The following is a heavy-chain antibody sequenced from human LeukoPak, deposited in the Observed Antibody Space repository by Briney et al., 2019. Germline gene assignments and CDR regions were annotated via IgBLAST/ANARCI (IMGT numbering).Heavy chain of an antibody. J-gene: IGHJ6*03. Sequence: GRSLRLSCAASGFTFNKYVMHWVRQAPGKGLEWVTLIWYDGTIKYYADSVKGRFTISRDNSKNSLYLQMNSLRAEDTAVYYCAEASCADCCYYYMDVWGKGTTVTVSS. CDR2: IWYDGTIK. CDR3: AEASCADCCYYYMDV. D-gene: IGHD2-2*01. V-gene: IGHV3-33*06. CDR1: GFTFNKYV.